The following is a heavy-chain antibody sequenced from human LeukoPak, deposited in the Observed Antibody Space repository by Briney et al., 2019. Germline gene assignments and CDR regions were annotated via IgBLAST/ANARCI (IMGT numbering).Heavy chain of an antibody. CDR2: IYSGGNT. CDR1: GFIVSSNY. CDR3: AKSGRGSSTDYLDY. D-gene: IGHD2-2*01. J-gene: IGHJ4*02. V-gene: IGHV3-53*04. Sequence: PGGSLRLSCAASGFIVSSNYMSWVRQAPGKGLEWVSLIYSGGNTYYADPVKGRFTISRHNSQNTLYLQMNSLRADDTAVYYCAKSGRGSSTDYLDYWGQGTLVTVSS.